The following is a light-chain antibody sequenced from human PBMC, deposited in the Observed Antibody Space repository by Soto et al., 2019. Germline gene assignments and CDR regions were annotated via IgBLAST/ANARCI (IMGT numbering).Light chain of an antibody. J-gene: IGKJ1*01. Sequence: EIVLTQSPGTLSLSPGERATLSCRASQSVSSSYFAWYQQKPGQAPRLLIYGASSRSTGIPDRFSGSGSGTEFTLTISRLEPEDFAVYYCQQYYSSAPWTFGQGTKVELK. CDR3: QQYYSSAPWT. V-gene: IGKV3-20*01. CDR2: GAS. CDR1: QSVSSSY.